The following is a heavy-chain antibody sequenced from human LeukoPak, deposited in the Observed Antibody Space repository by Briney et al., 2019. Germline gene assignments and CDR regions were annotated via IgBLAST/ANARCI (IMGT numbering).Heavy chain of an antibody. D-gene: IGHD6-13*01. CDR2: ISGRGRTT. CDR1: GFTPSSFA. J-gene: IGHJ4*02. Sequence: RRSLSLSCAVSGFTPSSFATGWVRQAPGKGMEWVSCISGRGRTTYCADSVKGRFTISRDNSRNTLYLQMNILRADDTAVYYCAGIWGPSSSWPWGFDYWGQGTLVTVSS. V-gene: IGHV3-23*01. CDR3: AGIWGPSSSWPWGFDY.